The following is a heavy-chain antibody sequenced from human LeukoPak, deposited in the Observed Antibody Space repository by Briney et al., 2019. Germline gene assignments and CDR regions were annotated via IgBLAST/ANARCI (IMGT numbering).Heavy chain of an antibody. D-gene: IGHD3-3*01. J-gene: IGHJ3*02. CDR1: GDSFSSGTYL. CDR3: ARVKLRFLEWLLEADAFDI. V-gene: IGHV4-30-4*08. CDR2: MYYSGST. Sequence: SETLSLTCTVSGDSFSSGTYLWSWIRQPPGKGLEWIGYMYYSGSTYYNPSLKSRVTISVDTSKNHFSLKLSSVTAADTAVYYCARVKLRFLEWLLEADAFDIWGQGTMVTVSS.